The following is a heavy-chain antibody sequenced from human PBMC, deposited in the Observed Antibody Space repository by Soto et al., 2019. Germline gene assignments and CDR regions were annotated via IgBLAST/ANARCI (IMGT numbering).Heavy chain of an antibody. CDR1: GFTFSSYA. Sequence: GSLRLSCAASGFTFSSYAMSWVRQAPGKGLEWVSAISGSGGSTYYADSVKGRFTISRDNSKNTLYLQMNSLRAEDTAVYYCAKGKTAAGKSYYYYGMDVWGQGTTVTVSS. CDR3: AKGKTAAGKSYYYYGMDV. V-gene: IGHV3-23*01. D-gene: IGHD6-13*01. CDR2: ISGSGGST. J-gene: IGHJ6*02.